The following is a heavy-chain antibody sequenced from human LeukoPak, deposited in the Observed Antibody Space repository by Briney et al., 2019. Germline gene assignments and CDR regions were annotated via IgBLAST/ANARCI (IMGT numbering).Heavy chain of an antibody. CDR2: IYYSGST. D-gene: IGHD2-2*01. CDR3: ARVIGYCSSTSCFGYFDY. CDR1: GGSISRYY. J-gene: IGHJ4*02. Sequence: SETLSLTCTVSGGSISRYYRNWIRQPPGKGLEWIGYIYYSGSTNYNPSLKSRVTTSVDTSKNQLSLKLSSVTAADTAVYYCARVIGYCSSTSCFGYFDYWGQGTLVTVSS. V-gene: IGHV4-59*08.